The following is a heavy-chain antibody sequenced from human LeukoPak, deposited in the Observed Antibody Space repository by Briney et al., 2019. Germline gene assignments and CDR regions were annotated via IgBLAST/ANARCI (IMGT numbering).Heavy chain of an antibody. J-gene: IGHJ5*02. Sequence: SETLSLTCTVSGGSISSYYWSWIRQPPVKALEWIGYIYYSGSTNYNPSLKSRVTISVDTSKNQFSLKLSSVTAADTAVYYCASSKLVQPWLDPWGQGTLVTVSS. CDR2: IYYSGST. D-gene: IGHD1-7*01. CDR1: GGSISSYY. V-gene: IGHV4-59*08. CDR3: ASSKLVQPWLDP.